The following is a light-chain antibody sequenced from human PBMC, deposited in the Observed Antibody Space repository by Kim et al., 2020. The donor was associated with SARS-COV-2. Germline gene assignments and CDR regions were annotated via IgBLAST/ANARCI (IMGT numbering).Light chain of an antibody. CDR1: SLRQYY. V-gene: IGLV3-19*01. CDR2: GKN. Sequence: SSELTQDPAVSVALGQTLRITCQGDSLRQYYATWYQQKPGQAPVLVIYGKNNRPSGIPDRFSGSTSGNTASLTITGAQAEEEADYYCKSRDSSGKVVFGGGTQLTVL. J-gene: IGLJ2*01. CDR3: KSRDSSGKVV.